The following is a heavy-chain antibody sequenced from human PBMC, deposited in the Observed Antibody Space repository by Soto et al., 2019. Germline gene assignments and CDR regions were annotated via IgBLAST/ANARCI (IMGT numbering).Heavy chain of an antibody. D-gene: IGHD2-2*01. V-gene: IGHV1-69*02. J-gene: IGHJ3*02. CDR2: IIPILGIA. Sequence: ASVKVSCKASGGAFSSYTISWVRQAPGQGLEWMGRIIPILGIANYAQKFQGRVTITADKSTSTAYMELSSLRSEDTAVYYCARSRSSTSSGIFDIWGQGTMVPS. CDR1: GGAFSSYT. CDR3: ARSRSSTSSGIFDI.